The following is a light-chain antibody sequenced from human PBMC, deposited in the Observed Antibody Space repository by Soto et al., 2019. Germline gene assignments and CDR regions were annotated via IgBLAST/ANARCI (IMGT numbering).Light chain of an antibody. J-gene: IGKJ5*01. CDR3: QQADTFPIT. CDR1: QGISRS. CDR2: AAS. Sequence: IQITQSPSCVSASVGGRVAVSCHAGQGISRSLAWYQQKPGKAPKLLISAASSLQTGVPSRFSGSGFGTDFTLTISSLQPEDSAIYYCQQADTFPITFGQGTRLEIK. V-gene: IGKV1D-12*01.